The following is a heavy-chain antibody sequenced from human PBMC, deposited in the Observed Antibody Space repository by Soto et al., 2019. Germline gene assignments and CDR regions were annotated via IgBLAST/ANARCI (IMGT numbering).Heavy chain of an antibody. CDR1: GGSVSSGSYY. CDR2: IYYSGST. D-gene: IGHD6-6*01. J-gene: IGHJ4*02. V-gene: IGHV4-61*01. Sequence: QVQLQESGPGLVKPSETLSLTCTVSGGSVSSGSYYWSWIRQPRGKGLEWIGYIYYSGSTNYNPSLKSRVTISVDTSKNQFSLKLSSVTAADTAVYYCARLSIAAMAFDYWGQGTLVTVSS. CDR3: ARLSIAAMAFDY.